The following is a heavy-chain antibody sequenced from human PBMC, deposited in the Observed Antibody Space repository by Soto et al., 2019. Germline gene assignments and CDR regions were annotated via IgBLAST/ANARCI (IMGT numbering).Heavy chain of an antibody. D-gene: IGHD3-10*01. CDR3: ARDDPFGEHFSPWPANDY. V-gene: IGHV3-33*01. CDR2: IWYDGSNK. CDR1: GFTFSSYG. J-gene: IGHJ4*02. Sequence: QVQLVESGGGVVQPGRSLRLSCAASGFTFSSYGMHWVRQAPGKGLEWVAVIWYDGSNKYYADSVKGRFTISRDNSKNTLYLHMNSLRAEDTAVYYCARDDPFGEHFSPWPANDYWGQGTLVTVSS.